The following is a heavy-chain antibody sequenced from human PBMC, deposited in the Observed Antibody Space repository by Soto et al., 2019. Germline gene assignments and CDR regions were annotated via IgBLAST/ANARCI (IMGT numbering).Heavy chain of an antibody. V-gene: IGHV6-1*01. CDR3: ASGGAGSGPFTWELPDH. D-gene: IGHD1-26*01. Sequence: SQTLSLTCAISGDSVSSNSAAWNWIRQSPSRGLEWLGRTYYRSKWYSDYAVSVKSRITINPDTSKNQFSLQLNSVTPEDTAVYYCASGGAGSGPFTWELPDHWGQGTLVTVSS. CDR2: TYYRSKWYS. J-gene: IGHJ4*02. CDR1: GDSVSSNSAA.